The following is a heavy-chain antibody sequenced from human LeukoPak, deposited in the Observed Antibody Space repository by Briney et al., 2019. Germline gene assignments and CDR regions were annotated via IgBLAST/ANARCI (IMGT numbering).Heavy chain of an antibody. V-gene: IGHV3-74*01. Sequence: GGSLRLSCAASGFTFSSYWMHWVRQAPGKGLVWVPRIKGDGSETSYAGSVKGRFTISRDNAKNTLYLQMSSLRADDTAVYYCTSDRVFYGLDVWGQGTTVIVSS. CDR3: TSDRVFYGLDV. J-gene: IGHJ6*02. CDR1: GFTFSSYW. CDR2: IKGDGSET.